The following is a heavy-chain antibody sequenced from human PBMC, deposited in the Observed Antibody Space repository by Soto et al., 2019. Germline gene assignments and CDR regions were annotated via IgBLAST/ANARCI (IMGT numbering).Heavy chain of an antibody. D-gene: IGHD3-10*01. V-gene: IGHV4-4*02. J-gene: IGHJ4*02. Sequence: QVQLQESGPGLVKPSGTLSLTCAVSGGSISTNNWWSWVRQPPGKGLDWIGEIYHTGGTNYNPSLKSRFAMSVDKPKKQFALNVNSVTAAESAVYYCAREKGAGHYMGFDYWGQGTLVTVSS. CDR3: AREKGAGHYMGFDY. CDR1: GGSISTNNW. CDR2: IYHTGGT.